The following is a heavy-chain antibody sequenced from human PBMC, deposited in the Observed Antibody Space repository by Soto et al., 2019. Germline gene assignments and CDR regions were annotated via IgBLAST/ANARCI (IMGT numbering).Heavy chain of an antibody. D-gene: IGHD6-19*01. Sequence: QVQLVQSGAEVKKPGASVKVSCKASGYTFTSYDIDWVRQATGQGLEWMGWMNPNSGNTASTQKFQGRVTMTRNTSISTAYMELSSLRSEDTAVYYCAREIAVAGFDYWGQGTLVTVSS. CDR3: AREIAVAGFDY. CDR2: MNPNSGNT. J-gene: IGHJ4*02. V-gene: IGHV1-8*01. CDR1: GYTFTSYD.